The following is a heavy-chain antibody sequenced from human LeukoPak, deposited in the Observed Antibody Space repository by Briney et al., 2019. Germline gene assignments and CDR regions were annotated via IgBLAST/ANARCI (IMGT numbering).Heavy chain of an antibody. CDR3: ARQLGYCDSGTCYFDY. CDR1: GFTFKSYL. Sequence: GGSLRLSCAASGFTFKSYLMTWVRQAPGKGLEWVPSINGGGSSTSYADSVKGRFTISRDNSKTTLFLQMNSLRAEDTAVYYCARQLGYCDSGTCYFDYWGQGTLVTASS. V-gene: IGHV3-23*01. J-gene: IGHJ4*02. CDR2: INGGGSST. D-gene: IGHD2-15*01.